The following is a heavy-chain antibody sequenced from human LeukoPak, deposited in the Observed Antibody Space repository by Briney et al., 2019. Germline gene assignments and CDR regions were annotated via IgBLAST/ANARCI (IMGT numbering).Heavy chain of an antibody. CDR3: AREGYSIHGFDY. D-gene: IGHD4-11*01. CDR2: MNPSGGST. Sequence: ASVKVSCKASGYTFTNYYMHWVRQAPGQGLEWMAIMNPSGGSTSYAQKFQGRVTMTRDMSTSTVYMELSSLRSEDTAVYYCAREGYSIHGFDYWGQGTLVTVSS. CDR1: GYTFTNYY. V-gene: IGHV1-46*01. J-gene: IGHJ4*02.